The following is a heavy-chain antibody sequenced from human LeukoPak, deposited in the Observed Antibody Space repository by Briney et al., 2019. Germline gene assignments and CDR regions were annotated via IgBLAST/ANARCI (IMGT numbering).Heavy chain of an antibody. V-gene: IGHV4-38-2*02. Sequence: SETLSLTCTVSGYSISSGYYWGWIRQPPGKGLEWIGSTYHSGSTYYNPSLKSRVTISVDTSKNQFSLKLSSVTAADTAVYYCAREARGITGTTFDYWGQGTLVTVSS. CDR2: TYHSGST. J-gene: IGHJ4*02. D-gene: IGHD1-7*01. CDR1: GYSISSGYY. CDR3: AREARGITGTTFDY.